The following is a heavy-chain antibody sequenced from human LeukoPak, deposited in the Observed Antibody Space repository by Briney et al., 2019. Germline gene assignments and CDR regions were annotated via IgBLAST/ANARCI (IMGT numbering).Heavy chain of an antibody. CDR2: IYSSGTT. CDR3: ARGGVEWSPYRAGAFDM. D-gene: IGHD3-3*01. CDR1: GDSISSYY. V-gene: IGHV4-59*01. Sequence: SETLSLTCILYGDSISSYYWTWIRQPPGKGLEWIGYIYSSGTTNYNPSLKSRVSISQDTSKNRFSLKLSSVTAADTAIYYCARGGVEWSPYRAGAFDMWGQGTRVTVSS. J-gene: IGHJ3*02.